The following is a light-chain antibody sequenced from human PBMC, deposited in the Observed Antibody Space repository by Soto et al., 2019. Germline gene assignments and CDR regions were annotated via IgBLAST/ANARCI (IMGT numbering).Light chain of an antibody. J-gene: IGKJ1*01. CDR2: GAT. CDR1: QNVLSD. Sequence: EILLTQSPATLSVSPGETATLSCRASQNVLSDLAWYQQKPGQAPRLLVYGATTSATDAPAKLRGSGSGTEFSLTFSNLKSGDFATYYCQQYRSWPRTFGQGSKVEI. CDR3: QQYRSWPRT. V-gene: IGKV3-15*01.